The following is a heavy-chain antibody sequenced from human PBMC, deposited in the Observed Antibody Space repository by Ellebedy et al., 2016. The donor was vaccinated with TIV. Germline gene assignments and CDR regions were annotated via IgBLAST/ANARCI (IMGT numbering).Heavy chain of an antibody. V-gene: IGHV3-11*01. CDR1: GFTFSDYY. J-gene: IGHJ4*02. CDR3: ARRNGGVFDL. CDR2: IISSGSTIFYADSLKGRSAT. D-gene: IGHD3-3*01. Sequence: GGSLRLXXAASGFTFSDYYMSWIRQAPGKGLEWVSSIISSGSTIFYADSLKGRSATYYADSVKGRFTISRDNAKNSLYLQMNSLRAEDTAIYFCARRNGGVFDLWGQGTLVTVSS.